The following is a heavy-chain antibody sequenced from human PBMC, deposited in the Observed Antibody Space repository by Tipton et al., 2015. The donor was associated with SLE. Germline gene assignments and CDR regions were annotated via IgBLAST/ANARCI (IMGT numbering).Heavy chain of an antibody. CDR1: GYTFTDYY. CDR3: AKDMRPIFGVIMSLGFDQ. D-gene: IGHD3-3*01. Sequence: QVQLVQSGAEVKKPGASVRVTCEASGYTFTDYYVHWVRQAPGQGLEWLGGANPDSGATNSAHKFTGRVTMARDPSINTAYMELSGLRDDDTAVYYCAKDMRPIFGVIMSLGFDQWGQGTLVTVSS. J-gene: IGHJ4*02. V-gene: IGHV1-2*07. CDR2: ANPDSGAT.